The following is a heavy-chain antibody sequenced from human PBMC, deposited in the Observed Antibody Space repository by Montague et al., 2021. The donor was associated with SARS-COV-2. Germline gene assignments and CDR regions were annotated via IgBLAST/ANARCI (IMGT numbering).Heavy chain of an antibody. J-gene: IGHJ6*03. CDR1: GGSFSGWC. Sequence: SETLSLTCAVYGGSFSGWCWSWVRQPPGKGLEWIGEINRRGNTIYNPSLKSRVTISEDTSKSQSSLKLGSVTAADTAVYYCARGGGNILTNYYYYYYLDVWGTGTTVTVSS. V-gene: IGHV4-34*01. D-gene: IGHD4-23*01. CDR2: INRRGNT. CDR3: ARGGGNILTNYYYYYYLDV.